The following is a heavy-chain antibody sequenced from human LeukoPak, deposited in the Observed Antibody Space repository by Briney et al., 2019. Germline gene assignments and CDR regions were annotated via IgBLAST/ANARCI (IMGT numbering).Heavy chain of an antibody. J-gene: IGHJ3*02. CDR3: ARDSEGYCSGGSCYSDAFDI. V-gene: IGHV3-33*01. CDR1: GFTFSSYG. CDR2: IWYDGSNK. D-gene: IGHD2-15*01. Sequence: GGSLRLSCAASGFTFSSYGMHWDRQAPGKGLEWVAVIWYDGSNKYYVDSVKGRFTISRDNSKNTLYLQMNSLRAEDTAVYYCARDSEGYCSGGSCYSDAFDIWGQGTMVTVSS.